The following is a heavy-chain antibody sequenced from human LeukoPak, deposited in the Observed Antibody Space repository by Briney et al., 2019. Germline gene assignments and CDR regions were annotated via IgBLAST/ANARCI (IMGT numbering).Heavy chain of an antibody. J-gene: IGHJ4*02. CDR2: ISSSSSNM. D-gene: IGHD6-6*01. CDR3: VREYSSSSGRSFDY. CDR1: GFTFGSYS. Sequence: GGSLRLSCAASGFTFGSYSMNWVRQAPGKRLEWVSYISSSSSNMYYADSVKGRFTISRDSAKNSLYLQMNSLRAEDTAVYYCVREYSSSSGRSFDYWGQGTLVIVSS. V-gene: IGHV3-48*01.